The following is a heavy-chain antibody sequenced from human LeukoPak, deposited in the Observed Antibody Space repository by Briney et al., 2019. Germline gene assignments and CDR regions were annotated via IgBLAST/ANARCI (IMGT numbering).Heavy chain of an antibody. CDR1: GGPMYSYY. CDR3: ARMKFYDSTDYSPGRYMDV. CDR2: LYPGVST. J-gene: IGHJ6*03. D-gene: IGHD3-22*01. Sequence: SETLSLTCTVSGGPMYSYYWSWIRQPAGKGLEWIGRLYPGVSTDYNPSLKSRVTMSIDASKNQFALKLSAVTAADTAVYYCARMKFYDSTDYSPGRYMDVWGKGTTVKVSS. V-gene: IGHV4-4*07.